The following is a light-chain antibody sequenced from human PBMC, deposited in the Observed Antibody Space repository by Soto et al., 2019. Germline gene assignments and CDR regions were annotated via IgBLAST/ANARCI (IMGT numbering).Light chain of an antibody. CDR1: SSDVGGYNY. J-gene: IGLJ1*01. CDR2: DVS. V-gene: IGLV2-11*01. CDR3: GSYAGSYTYV. Sequence: QSALTQPRSVSGSPGQSVTISCTGTSSDVGGYNYVSWYQQHPGKAPKLMIYDVSKRPSGVPDRFSGSKSGNTASLTISGRQAEDEADYYCGSYAGSYTYVFGTGTKLTVL.